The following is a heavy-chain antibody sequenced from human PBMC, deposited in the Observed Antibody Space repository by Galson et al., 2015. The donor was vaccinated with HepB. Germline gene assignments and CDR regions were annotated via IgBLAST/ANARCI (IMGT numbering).Heavy chain of an antibody. CDR1: GYSFTSYW. CDR3: ARFPLPKGIAVAYYYMDV. V-gene: IGHV5-51*03. D-gene: IGHD6-19*01. J-gene: IGHJ6*03. CDR2: IYPGDSDT. Sequence: QSGAEMKKPGESLKISCKGSGYSFTSYWIGWVRQMPGKGLEWMGVIYPGDSDTRYSPSFQGQVTISADKSISTAYLQWSSLKASDTAMYYCARFPLPKGIAVAYYYMDVWGKGTTVTVSS.